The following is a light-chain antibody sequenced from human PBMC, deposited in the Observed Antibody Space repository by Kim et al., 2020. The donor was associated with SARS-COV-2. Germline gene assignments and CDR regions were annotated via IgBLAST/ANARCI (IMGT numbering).Light chain of an antibody. J-gene: IGLJ2*01. CDR1: SLKSYY. CDR2: GKN. CDR3: NSRDSSGNLVV. Sequence: LRQTVRIKCPGDSLKSYYASWHQQKPEQAPVLVIYGKNNRPSGIPDRFSGSSSGNTASLTITGAQAEDEADYYCNSRDSSGNLVVFGGGTQLTVL. V-gene: IGLV3-19*01.